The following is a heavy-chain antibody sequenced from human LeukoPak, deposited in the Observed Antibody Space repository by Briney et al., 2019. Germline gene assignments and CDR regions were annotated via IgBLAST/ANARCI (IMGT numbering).Heavy chain of an antibody. CDR1: GFTFSDYY. CDR3: ARYSSGTFDY. Sequence: GGSLRLSCAGSGFTFSDYYMSWIRQAPGKGLEWVSYISSSGGTTYYADSVKGRFTISRDSAKNSLYLQMNSLRAEDTAVYYCARYSSGTFDYWGQGTLVTVSS. J-gene: IGHJ4*02. V-gene: IGHV3-11*01. D-gene: IGHD6-19*01. CDR2: ISSSGGTT.